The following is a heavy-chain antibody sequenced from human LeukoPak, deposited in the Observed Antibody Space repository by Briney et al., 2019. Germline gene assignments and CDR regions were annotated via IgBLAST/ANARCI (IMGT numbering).Heavy chain of an antibody. D-gene: IGHD3-10*01. V-gene: IGHV1-8*01. CDR2: MDPNSGNT. CDR3: ARGLALYASGSYFKWFDP. CDR1: GYTFTSYD. Sequence: GASVKVSCKASGYTFTSYDINWVRQGTGQGLEWMGWMDPNSGNTGYAQKFQGRVTMTRNTSISTAYMELSSLRSDDTAVYYCARGLALYASGSYFKWFDPWGQGTLVTVPS. J-gene: IGHJ5*02.